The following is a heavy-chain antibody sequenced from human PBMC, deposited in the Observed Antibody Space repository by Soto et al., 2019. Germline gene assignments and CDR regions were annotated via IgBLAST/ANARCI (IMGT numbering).Heavy chain of an antibody. CDR3: ARRGSYYFGDY. CDR1: GYTFTRYG. V-gene: IGHV1-18*04. J-gene: IGHJ4*02. CDR2: ISAYNGNT. Sequence: QVQLVQSGAEVKKPGASVKVSCTASGYTFTRYGISWVRQAPGQGLEWMGWISAYNGNTNYAQKLQGRVTMTTDTATGPAYMALRSLRADDTAVYYFARRGSYYFGDYWGQGTLGTVSS. D-gene: IGHD1-26*01.